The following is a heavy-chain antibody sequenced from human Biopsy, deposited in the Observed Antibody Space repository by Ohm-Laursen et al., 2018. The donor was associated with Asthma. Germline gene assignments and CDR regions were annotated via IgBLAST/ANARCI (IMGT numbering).Heavy chain of an antibody. CDR3: ARTYYDCLTGQVKDVFGV. D-gene: IGHD3-9*01. Sequence: GASVKVSCNASGYNFISFAIPWVRQAPGQRLEWMGWVNTGNGDTKYSQTFQGRVTITRDTSASTAYMELRSLRFEDTATYYCARTYYDCLTGQVKDVFGVWGQGTMVTGSS. J-gene: IGHJ3*01. CDR2: VNTGNGDT. V-gene: IGHV1-3*04. CDR1: GYNFISFA.